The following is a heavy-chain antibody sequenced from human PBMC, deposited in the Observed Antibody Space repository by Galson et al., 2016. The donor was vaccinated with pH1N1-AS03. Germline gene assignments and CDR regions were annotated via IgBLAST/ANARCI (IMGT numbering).Heavy chain of an antibody. Sequence: SLRLSCAASGITFSSYVMHWVRQAPGKGLEWVAVISYDGSDKYYADSVKGRFTISRDNSKNTLYLQMNSLRADDTAVFYCARGTTAARLLGPVPTWGQGTTVTVSS. CDR2: ISYDGSDK. CDR1: GITFSSYV. CDR3: ARGTTAARLLGPVPT. J-gene: IGHJ6*02. D-gene: IGHD6-6*01. V-gene: IGHV3-30*04.